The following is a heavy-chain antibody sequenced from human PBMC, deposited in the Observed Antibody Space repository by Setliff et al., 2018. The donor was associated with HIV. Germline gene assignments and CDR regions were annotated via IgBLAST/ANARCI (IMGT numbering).Heavy chain of an antibody. CDR2: IHDSGST. Sequence: PSETLSLTCGVSGYSLTRGYYWGWIRQPPGKGLEWIGSIHDSGSTYYNQSLKSRVTISVDTSKNQFSLQLSSVTAAETAVYYCARWPPHRSSDYDQEYYFDYWGQGTLVTVS. V-gene: IGHV4-38-2*01. D-gene: IGHD3-22*01. CDR1: GYSLTRGYY. J-gene: IGHJ4*02. CDR3: ARWPPHRSSDYDQEYYFDY.